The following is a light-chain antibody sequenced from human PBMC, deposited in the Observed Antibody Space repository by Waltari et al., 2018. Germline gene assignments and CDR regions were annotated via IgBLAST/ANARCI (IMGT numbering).Light chain of an antibody. CDR2: RKN. CDR1: SLRLFY. CDR3: SSRDTDGKHWL. J-gene: IGLJ2*01. V-gene: IGLV3-19*01. Sequence: SSELSQEPDVSVALGQTVNITCRGDSLRLFYASWYQQAPRQAPRLVIYRKNDRPSGIPGRFSASYSGATSSLIITVAQTEDEGDYYCSSRDTDGKHWLFGGGTKVTV.